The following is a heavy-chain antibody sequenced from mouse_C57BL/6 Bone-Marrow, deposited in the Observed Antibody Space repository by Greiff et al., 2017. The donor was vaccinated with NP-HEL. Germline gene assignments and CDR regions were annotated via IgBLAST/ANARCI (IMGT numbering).Heavy chain of an antibody. CDR3: TTGSSLAWFAY. V-gene: IGHV14-1*01. D-gene: IGHD1-1*01. CDR1: GFNIKDYY. Sequence: VQLQQSGAELVRPGASVKLSCTASGFNIKDYYMHWVKPRPEQGLEWIGRIDPEDGDTEYAPKFQGKATMTADTSSNTAYLQLSSLTSEDTAVYYCTTGSSLAWFAYWGQGTLVTVSA. CDR2: IDPEDGDT. J-gene: IGHJ3*01.